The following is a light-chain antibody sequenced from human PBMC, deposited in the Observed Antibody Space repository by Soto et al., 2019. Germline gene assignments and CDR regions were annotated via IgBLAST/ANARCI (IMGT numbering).Light chain of an antibody. Sequence: ETEVTQSTATLSVSPGESSTLSCSYIQSVTSSYLAWYQQKPGQAPRLLIYDASNRATGIPARFSGSGSGTDFTLTISSLEPEDFAVYYCQQRSNWPPWTFGQGTKVDIK. CDR3: QQRSNWPPWT. CDR2: DAS. J-gene: IGKJ1*01. V-gene: IGKV3-11*01. CDR1: QSVTSSY.